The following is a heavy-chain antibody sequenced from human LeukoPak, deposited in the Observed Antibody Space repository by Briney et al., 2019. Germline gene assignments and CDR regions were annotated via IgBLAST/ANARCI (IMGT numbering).Heavy chain of an antibody. CDR3: AKDTPQRKITMVRGVIDGY. Sequence: GGSLRLSCAASGFTFSSYAMSWVRQAPGKGLEWVSAISGSGGSTHYADSVKGRSTISRDNSKNTLYLQMNSLRAEDTAVYYCAKDTPQRKITMVRGVIDGYWGQGTLVTVSS. J-gene: IGHJ4*02. CDR2: ISGSGGST. CDR1: GFTFSSYA. V-gene: IGHV3-23*01. D-gene: IGHD3-10*01.